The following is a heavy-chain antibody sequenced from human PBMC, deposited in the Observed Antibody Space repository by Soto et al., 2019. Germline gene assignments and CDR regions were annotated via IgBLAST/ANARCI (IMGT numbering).Heavy chain of an antibody. V-gene: IGHV4-39*01. D-gene: IGHD2-8*01. J-gene: IGHJ4*02. Sequence: SETLSLTCTVSGDSIGTTHSYWAWIRQSPGKGLEWIGNIHYSGSTYYMPSLRSRVTLSVDTSKNQFSLRLTSVTAEDTAVYYCARHEGNGNVWPLDYWGQGILVTVSS. CDR1: GDSIGTTHSY. CDR2: IHYSGST. CDR3: ARHEGNGNVWPLDY.